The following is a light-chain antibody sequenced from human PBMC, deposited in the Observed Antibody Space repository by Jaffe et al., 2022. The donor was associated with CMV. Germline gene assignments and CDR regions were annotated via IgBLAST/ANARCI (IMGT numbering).Light chain of an antibody. CDR1: SSDVGGYNY. V-gene: IGLV2-14*03. CDR3: SSYTRAGARV. Sequence: QSALTQPASVSGSPGQSIAISCTGTSSDVGGYNYVSWYQRHPGEAPKLIIYDVSNRPSGVSNRFSGSKSDNTASLTISGLQAEDEADYYCSSYTRAGARVFGGGTRLTVL. CDR2: DVS. J-gene: IGLJ3*02.